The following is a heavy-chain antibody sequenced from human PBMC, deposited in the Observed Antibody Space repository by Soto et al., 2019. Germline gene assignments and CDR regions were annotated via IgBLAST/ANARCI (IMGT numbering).Heavy chain of an antibody. D-gene: IGHD6-13*01. J-gene: IGHJ3*02. CDR3: AREDAEQQLLGVNAFDI. CDR1: GGTFSSYA. CDR2: IIPIFGTA. Sequence: SVKVSCKASGGTFSSYAISWVRQAPGQGLEWMGGIIPIFGTANYAQKFQGRVTITADESTSTAYMELSSLRSEDTAVYYCAREDAEQQLLGVNAFDIWGQGTMVTVSS. V-gene: IGHV1-69*13.